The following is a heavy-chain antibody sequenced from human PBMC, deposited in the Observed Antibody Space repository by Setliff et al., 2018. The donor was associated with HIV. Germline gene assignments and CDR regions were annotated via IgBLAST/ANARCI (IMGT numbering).Heavy chain of an antibody. J-gene: IGHJ4*02. CDR1: GYRFIDYY. D-gene: IGHD3-16*01. CDR3: ARKQEIGGVVTKKAFDL. Sequence: ASVKVSCKASGYRFIDYYMHWLRQAPGQGLEWVGGCNPKRGDSFYAQKFQGRVIISMDTSTSTTYMDLPRLTTDDTAIYFCARKQEIGGVVTKKAFDLWGQGTLVTVSS. CDR2: CNPKRGDS. V-gene: IGHV1-2*02.